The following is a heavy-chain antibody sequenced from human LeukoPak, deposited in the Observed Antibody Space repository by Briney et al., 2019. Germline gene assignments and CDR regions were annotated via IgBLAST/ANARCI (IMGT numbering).Heavy chain of an antibody. CDR2: TTGSGRTT. CDR3: AKLQSDGLRTYYGMDV. CDR1: GFTFSNYA. J-gene: IGHJ6*02. D-gene: IGHD4-17*01. V-gene: IGHV3-23*01. Sequence: GGSLRLSCAASGFTFSNYAMTWVRQAPGRGLEWVSATTGSGRTTYYADSVMGRFTISRDNSKNTLCLQMNSLRAEDTAVYYCAKLQSDGLRTYYGMDVWGQGTTVTVSS.